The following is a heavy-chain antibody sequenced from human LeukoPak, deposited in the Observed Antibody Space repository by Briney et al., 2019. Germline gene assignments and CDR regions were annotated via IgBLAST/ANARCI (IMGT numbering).Heavy chain of an antibody. CDR3: ARDYSWGGIAAAWGYYYYYMDV. J-gene: IGHJ6*03. Sequence: GRSLRLSCAASGFTFSSYAMHWVRQAPGKGLEWVAVISYDGSNKYYADSVKGRFTISRDNSKNTLYLQMNSLRAEDTAVYYCARDYSWGGIAAAWGYYYYYMDVWGKGTTVTVSS. D-gene: IGHD6-13*01. CDR1: GFTFSSYA. CDR2: ISYDGSNK. V-gene: IGHV3-30*04.